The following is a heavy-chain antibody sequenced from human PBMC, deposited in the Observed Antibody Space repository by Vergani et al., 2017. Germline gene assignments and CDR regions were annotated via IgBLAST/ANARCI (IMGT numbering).Heavy chain of an antibody. D-gene: IGHD6-13*01. V-gene: IGHV4-4*07. J-gene: IGHJ6*03. CDR1: GGSISSYY. CDR3: ARDSSSSWYEGWENYMDV. CDR2: IYTSGST. Sequence: QVQLQESGPGLVKPSETLSLTCTVSGGSISSYYWSWIRQPAGKGLEWIGRIYTSGSTNYNPSLKSRVTMSVDTSKNQFSLKLSSVTAADTAVYYCARDSSSSWYEGWENYMDVWGKGTTVTVSS.